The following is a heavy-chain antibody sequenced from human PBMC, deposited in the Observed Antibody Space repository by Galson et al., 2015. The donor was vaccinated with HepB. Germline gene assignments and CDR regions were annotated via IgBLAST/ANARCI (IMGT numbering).Heavy chain of an antibody. CDR3: ARNASTGGFDF. Sequence: SVKVSCKASGYTFTTFPMHWVRQAPGQSLEWMGYISAANGDTKYSQKSQDRVTITSDTSANTAFMELSNLNSEDTAVYYCARNASTGGFDFWGQGALVTVSS. CDR1: GYTFTTFP. D-gene: IGHD1-14*01. CDR2: ISAANGDT. J-gene: IGHJ4*02. V-gene: IGHV1-3*01.